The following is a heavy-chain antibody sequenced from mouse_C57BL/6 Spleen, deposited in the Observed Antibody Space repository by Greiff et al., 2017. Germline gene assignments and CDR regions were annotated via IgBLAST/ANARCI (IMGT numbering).Heavy chain of an antibody. D-gene: IGHD1-1*01. Sequence: QVQLQQPGAELVKPGASVKLSCKASGYTFTSYWMQWVKQRPGQGLEWIGEIDPSDSYTNYNQKFKGKATLTVDTSSSTAYMQLSSLTSEDSAVYYCARPFTTVDLAYWGQGTLVTVSA. CDR2: IDPSDSYT. J-gene: IGHJ3*01. CDR3: ARPFTTVDLAY. V-gene: IGHV1-50*01. CDR1: GYTFTSYW.